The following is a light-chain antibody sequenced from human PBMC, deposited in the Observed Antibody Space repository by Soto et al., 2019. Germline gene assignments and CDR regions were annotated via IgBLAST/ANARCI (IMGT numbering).Light chain of an antibody. Sequence: DIQMTQSPSTLSASVGDRVTITCRASQTVSRWLAWYQQKPGKAPQLLIEKASTLESGVPSRFSGSGSGTDFTLTISRLESEDFAVYYCQKYGTTLRTFGQGTKVDIK. CDR1: QTVSRW. J-gene: IGKJ1*01. V-gene: IGKV1-5*03. CDR3: QKYGTTLRT. CDR2: KAS.